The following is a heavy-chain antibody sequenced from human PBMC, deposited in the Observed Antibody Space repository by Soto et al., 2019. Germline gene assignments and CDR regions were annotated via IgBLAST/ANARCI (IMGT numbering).Heavy chain of an antibody. CDR1: GFTFSSYA. Sequence: QVQLVESGGGVVQPGRSLRLSCAASGFTFSSYAMHWVRQAPGKGLEWVAVISYDGSNKYYADSVKGRFTISRDNSKNTLYQQMNSLRAEDTAVYYCARHSSSNWFDPWGQGTLVTVSS. V-gene: IGHV3-30-3*01. CDR3: ARHSSSNWFDP. J-gene: IGHJ5*02. CDR2: ISYDGSNK. D-gene: IGHD6-6*01.